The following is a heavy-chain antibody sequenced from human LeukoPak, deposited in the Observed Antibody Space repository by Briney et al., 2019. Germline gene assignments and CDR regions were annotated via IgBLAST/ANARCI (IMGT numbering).Heavy chain of an antibody. D-gene: IGHD1-26*01. CDR2: ISAYNGNT. CDR3: ARETELTAVYYFDY. J-gene: IGHJ4*02. V-gene: IGHV1-18*01. CDR1: GYTFTSYG. Sequence: ASVKVSCKASGYTFTSYGISWVRQAPGQGLEWMGWISAYNGNTNYAQKLQGRVTMTTDTSTSTAYMELRSLRSDDTAVYYCARETELTAVYYFDYWGQGTLVTVSS.